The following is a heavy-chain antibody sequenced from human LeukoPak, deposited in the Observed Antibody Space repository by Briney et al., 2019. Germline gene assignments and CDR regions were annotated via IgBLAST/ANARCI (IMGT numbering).Heavy chain of an antibody. CDR3: TTRACHAGGCSSSFYYYYGLHF. CDR2: IIPIFGTA. Sequence: ASVKVSFKAPGNSISNYAVSWVRQAPGQGFEWMGGIIPIFGTADYAQKFQGRVTITADQSTSTTYMALSSLKSEDTATYYCTTRACHAGGCSSSFYYYYGLHFWGQGTTVSVSS. D-gene: IGHD3-16*01. J-gene: IGHJ6*02. V-gene: IGHV1-69*13. CDR1: GNSISNYA.